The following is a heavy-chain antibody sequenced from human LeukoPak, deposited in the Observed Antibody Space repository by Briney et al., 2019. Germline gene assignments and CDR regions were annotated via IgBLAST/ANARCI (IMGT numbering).Heavy chain of an antibody. CDR1: GFTSSSYA. CDR2: ISGSGGRT. D-gene: IGHD2-2*01. J-gene: IGHJ2*01. CDR3: ARGPPVGPAAPYWYFDL. Sequence: PGGSLRLSCATSGFTSSSYAMSWVRQAPGKGLEWVSGISGSGGRTYYADSVKGRFTISRDNAKNSLYLQMNSLRAEDTAVYYCARGPPVGPAAPYWYFDLWGRGTLVTVSS. V-gene: IGHV3-23*01.